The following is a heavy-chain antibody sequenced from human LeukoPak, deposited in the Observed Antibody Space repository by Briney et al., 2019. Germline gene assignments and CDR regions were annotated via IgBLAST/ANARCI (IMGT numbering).Heavy chain of an antibody. D-gene: IGHD3-10*01. CDR1: GYTFTSYD. Sequence: GASVKVSCKASGYTFTSYDINWVRQATGQGLEWMGWMNPNSGTTGYAQKFQGRVTMTRDTSISTAYMELSSLRSEDTAVYYCARDRNYYGSGRGVFDYWGQGTLVTVSS. CDR3: ARDRNYYGSGRGVFDY. J-gene: IGHJ4*02. CDR2: MNPNSGTT. V-gene: IGHV1-8*01.